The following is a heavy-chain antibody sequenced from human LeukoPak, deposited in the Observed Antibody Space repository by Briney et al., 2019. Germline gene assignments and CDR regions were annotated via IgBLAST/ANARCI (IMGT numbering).Heavy chain of an antibody. CDR3: ARGAHSGSYQSAHPFDY. V-gene: IGHV3-21*01. CDR1: EFTFSSYA. J-gene: IGHJ4*02. CDR2: ISSSGSYI. Sequence: PGGSLRLSCAVSEFTFSSYAMNWVRQTPGKGPERVYCISSSGSYILYVGSVMGRFTISSDDSLYLQMNSLRAEDTAVYSCARGAHSGSYQSAHPFDYWGQGTLVTVSS. D-gene: IGHD1-26*01.